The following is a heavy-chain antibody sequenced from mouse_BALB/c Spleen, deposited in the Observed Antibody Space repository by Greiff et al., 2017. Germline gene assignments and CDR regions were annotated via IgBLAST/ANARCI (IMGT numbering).Heavy chain of an antibody. CDR3: ARGITTSGYFDY. CDR2: ISYSGST. V-gene: IGHV3-8*02. Sequence: EVHLVESGPSLVKPSQTLSLTCSVTGDSITSGYWNWIRKFPGNKLEYMGYISYSGSTYYNPSLKSRISITRDTSKNQYYLQLNSVTTEDTATYYCARGITTSGYFDYWGQGTTLTVSS. J-gene: IGHJ2*01. CDR1: GDSITSGY. D-gene: IGHD2-4*01.